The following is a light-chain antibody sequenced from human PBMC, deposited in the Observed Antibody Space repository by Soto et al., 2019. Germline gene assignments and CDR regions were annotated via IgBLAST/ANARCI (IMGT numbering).Light chain of an antibody. J-gene: IGKJ5*01. CDR3: QHYYSAPT. CDR2: TTS. CDR1: QSIGIY. Sequence: DIQMTQSPSSLSASVGDRVTISCRAGQSIGIYLKWYQQKAGRAPKLLIHTTSSLQSGVPSRFSGSGSGTDFTLTISGLQPEDCATYYCQHYYSAPTFGQGTRLEIK. V-gene: IGKV1-39*01.